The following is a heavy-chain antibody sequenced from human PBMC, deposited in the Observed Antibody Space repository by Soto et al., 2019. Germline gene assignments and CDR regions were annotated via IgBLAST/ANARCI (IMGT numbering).Heavy chain of an antibody. CDR1: GFTFSSYW. J-gene: IGHJ3*02. V-gene: IGHV3-74*01. D-gene: IGHD3-9*01. CDR3: ARSPSVDILTGYYIIGAFDI. CDR2: INSDGSST. Sequence: GGSLRLSCAASGFTFSSYWMHWVRQAPGKGLVWVSRINSDGSSTSYADSVKGRFTISRDNAKNTLYQQMNSLRAEDTAVYYCARSPSVDILTGYYIIGAFDIWGQGTMVTVSS.